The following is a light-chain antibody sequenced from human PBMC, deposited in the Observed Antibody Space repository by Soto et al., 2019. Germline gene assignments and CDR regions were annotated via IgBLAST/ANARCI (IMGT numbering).Light chain of an antibody. CDR3: QQYNKWPWT. Sequence: EIVMTQSPATLSVSPRERATLSCRASQSVSSNLAWYQQKPGQAPRLLIYGASTRPTGIPARFSGSGSGTEFTLTISSLQSEHFVVYYCQQYNKWPWTFGQGTTVEIK. J-gene: IGKJ1*01. CDR1: QSVSSN. V-gene: IGKV3-15*01. CDR2: GAS.